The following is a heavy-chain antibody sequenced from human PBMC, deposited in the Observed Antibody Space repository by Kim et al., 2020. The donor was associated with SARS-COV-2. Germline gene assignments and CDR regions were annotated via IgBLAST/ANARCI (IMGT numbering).Heavy chain of an antibody. CDR3: AKDPGGGEQYYFDY. D-gene: IGHD3-16*01. J-gene: IGHJ4*02. CDR2: ISYDGSNK. V-gene: IGHV3-30*18. CDR1: GFTFSSYG. Sequence: GGSLRLSCAASGFTFSSYGMHWVRQAPGKGLEWVAVISYDGSNKYYADSVKGRFTISRDNSKNTLYLQMNSLRAEDTAVYYCAKDPGGGEQYYFDYWGQGTLVTVSS.